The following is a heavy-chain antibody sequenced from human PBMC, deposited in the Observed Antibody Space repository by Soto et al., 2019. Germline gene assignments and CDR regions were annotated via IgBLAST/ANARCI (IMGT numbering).Heavy chain of an antibody. Sequence: PGGSLRLSCAASGFTFSSYAMSWVRQAPGKGLEWVSAISGSGGRTYYADYVKGRFTISRDNYKNTLYLQKNGLRVEDTAVYYCAKDRLAGNFDYWGQGTLGTVS. CDR3: AKDRLAGNFDY. CDR2: ISGSGGRT. J-gene: IGHJ4*02. CDR1: GFTFSSYA. V-gene: IGHV3-23*01.